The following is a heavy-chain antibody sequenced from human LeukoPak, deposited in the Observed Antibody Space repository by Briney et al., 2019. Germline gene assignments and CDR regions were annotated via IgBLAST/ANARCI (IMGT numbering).Heavy chain of an antibody. V-gene: IGHV3-48*04. CDR1: GFTFNTYT. D-gene: IGHD3-10*01. Sequence: GGSLRLSCAASGFTFNTYTMNWARQAPGKGLEWVSYISSSGSTIYYADSVKGRFTTSRDNAKNSLYLQMNSLRAEDTAVYYCARGKRYYGSGRPFDYWGQGTLVTVSS. J-gene: IGHJ4*02. CDR3: ARGKRYYGSGRPFDY. CDR2: ISSSGSTI.